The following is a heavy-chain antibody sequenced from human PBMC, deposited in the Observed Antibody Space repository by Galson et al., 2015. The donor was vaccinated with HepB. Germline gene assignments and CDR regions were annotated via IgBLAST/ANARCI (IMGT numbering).Heavy chain of an antibody. J-gene: IGHJ5*02. D-gene: IGHD2-8*01. CDR1: GFTVSSNY. Sequence: SLRLSCAASGFTVSSNYMSWVRQAPGKGLEWVSVIYSGGSTYYADSVKGRFTISRDNSKNTLYLQMNSLRAEDTAVYYCARTMVYGGIDWFDPWGQGTLVTVSS. CDR3: ARTMVYGGIDWFDP. CDR2: IYSGGST. V-gene: IGHV3-66*02.